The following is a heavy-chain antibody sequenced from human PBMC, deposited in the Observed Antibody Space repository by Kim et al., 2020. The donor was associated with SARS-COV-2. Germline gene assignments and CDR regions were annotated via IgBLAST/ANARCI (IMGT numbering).Heavy chain of an antibody. CDR2: ISGSADNT. D-gene: IGHD3-22*01. CDR1: GFIFSRYA. Sequence: GGSLRLSCTASGFIFSRYAMTWVRQAPGKGLEWVSSISGSADNTFYADSVKGRFSISRDNSKNTLYLQLDSLRAEDTAIYYCVNSPDSNYYDSSGSVSWGQGTRVTVFS. J-gene: IGHJ5*02. CDR3: VNSPDSNYYDSSGSVS. V-gene: IGHV3-23*01.